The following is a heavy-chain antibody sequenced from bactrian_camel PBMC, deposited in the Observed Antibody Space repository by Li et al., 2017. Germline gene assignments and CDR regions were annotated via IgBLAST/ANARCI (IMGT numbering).Heavy chain of an antibody. V-gene: IGHV3S40*01. J-gene: IGHJ4*01. D-gene: IGHD7*01. CDR2: ISTGADTT. Sequence: VQLVESGGGSVQAGGSLRLTRVASGYTYSSSCMGWFRQAPGKEREGFAAISTGADTTYYSDSVKGRFTISQDSAKNIVYLQMNSLNLEDTAMYYCAADPTCAKWWSPGQWPALHYRGQGTQVTVS. CDR1: GYTYSSSC. CDR3: AADPTCAKWWSPGQWPALHY.